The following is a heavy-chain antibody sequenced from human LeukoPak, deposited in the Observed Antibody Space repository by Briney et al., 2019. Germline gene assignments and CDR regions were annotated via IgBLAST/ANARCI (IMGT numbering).Heavy chain of an antibody. V-gene: IGHV3-48*02. J-gene: IGHJ4*02. CDR3: ARCFTASFDY. D-gene: IGHD3-16*01. CDR1: GYTFSSYS. CDR2: ISSSSSTI. Sequence: PGGSLRLSCAASGYTFSSYSMNWVRLAPGKGLEWVSYISSSSSTIYYADSVKGRFTISRDNAKNSLYLQMNSLRDEDTAVYYCARCFTASFDYWGQGTLVTVSS.